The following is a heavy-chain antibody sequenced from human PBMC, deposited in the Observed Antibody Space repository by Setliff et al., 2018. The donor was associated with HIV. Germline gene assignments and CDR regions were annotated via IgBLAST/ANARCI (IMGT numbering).Heavy chain of an antibody. CDR1: SGSISSYY. J-gene: IGHJ2*01. D-gene: IGHD3-3*01. Sequence: SETLSLTCTVSSGSISSYYWNWIRQPPGKGLEWIGYIYTSGSTNYNPSLKSRVTISVDTSKNQFSLKLSSVTAADTAVYYCARGPRATIFGVVGGYFDLWGRGTLVTVSS. CDR2: IYTSGST. CDR3: ARGPRATIFGVVGGYFDL. V-gene: IGHV4-4*08.